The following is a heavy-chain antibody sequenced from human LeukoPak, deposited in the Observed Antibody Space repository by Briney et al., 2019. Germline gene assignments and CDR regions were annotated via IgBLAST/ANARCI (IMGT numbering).Heavy chain of an antibody. Sequence: GGSLRLSCAASGFTFDSYAMSWVRQAPGKGLEWVSSISGSDGNTYYADSVKGRFTISGDNSRNLLFLQMNSLRAGDTAVYYCARGLWLSLNYFDYWGQGTLVTVSP. CDR3: ARGLWLSLNYFDY. J-gene: IGHJ4*02. V-gene: IGHV3-23*01. CDR1: GFTFDSYA. CDR2: ISGSDGNT. D-gene: IGHD3-16*01.